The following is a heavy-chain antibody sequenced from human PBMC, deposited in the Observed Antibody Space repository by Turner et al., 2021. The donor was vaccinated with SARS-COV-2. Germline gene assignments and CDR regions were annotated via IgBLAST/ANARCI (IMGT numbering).Heavy chain of an antibody. CDR3: ARHEVNSYDASGYYTSP. J-gene: IGHJ5*02. D-gene: IGHD3-22*01. CDR2: VFHTGST. Sequence: QLQLQESGPRLVKPSETLSLTCAVSGCHINNNLYSWGWIRQPPGKGLEWIGSVFHTGSTYYKSSLKRRVTISIDTSKNHFSLRLNSVTAADTAVYYCARHEVNSYDASGYYTSPWGQGILVTVSS. CDR1: GCHINNNLYS. V-gene: IGHV4-39*01.